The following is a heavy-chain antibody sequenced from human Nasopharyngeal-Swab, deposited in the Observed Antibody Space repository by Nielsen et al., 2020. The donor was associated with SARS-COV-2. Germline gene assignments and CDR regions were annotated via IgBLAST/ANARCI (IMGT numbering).Heavy chain of an antibody. Sequence: SETLSLTCAVSGDSISSGGYSWSWVRQTPGKGLEWIGEVNNGGGTNYNPSLKSRVTISVATSKNHFSLTLTSVTAADTAVYFCAREGDTAITNYFDYWGQGTLVTVSS. CDR1: GDSISSGGYS. V-gene: IGHV4-4*02. D-gene: IGHD3-16*01. CDR3: AREGDTAITNYFDY. CDR2: VNNGGGT. J-gene: IGHJ4*02.